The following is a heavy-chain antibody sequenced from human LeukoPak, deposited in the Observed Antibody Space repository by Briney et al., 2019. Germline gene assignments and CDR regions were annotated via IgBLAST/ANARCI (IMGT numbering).Heavy chain of an antibody. CDR2: IYYSGCT. Sequence: PSETLSLTCTVSGGSMSSSSYYWGWILQPPGKGLEWIGSIYYSGCTYYNPSLKSRVTISVDTSKNQFSLKLSSVTAADTAVYYCARHLYTVSIDYWGQGTLVTVSS. J-gene: IGHJ4*02. CDR3: ARHLYTVSIDY. V-gene: IGHV4-39*01. D-gene: IGHD4-17*01. CDR1: GGSMSSSSYY.